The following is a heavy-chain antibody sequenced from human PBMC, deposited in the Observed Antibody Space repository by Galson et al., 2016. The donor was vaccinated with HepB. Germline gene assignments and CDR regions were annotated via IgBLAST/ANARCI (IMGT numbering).Heavy chain of an antibody. Sequence: TLSLTCAVYGGSVSGYCWSWIRQPPGKGLEWIGEINQDRTTNYNPSLKSRVTISIDTSKNQFSVNLSSVTAADTAVYYCARNFGKTQGYWGQGTLVTVSS. V-gene: IGHV4-34*01. CDR2: INQDRTT. CDR1: GGSVSGYC. CDR3: ARNFGKTQGY. D-gene: IGHD3-10*01. J-gene: IGHJ4*02.